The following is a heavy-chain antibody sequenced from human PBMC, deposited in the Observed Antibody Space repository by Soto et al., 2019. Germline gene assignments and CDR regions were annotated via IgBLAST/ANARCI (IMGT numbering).Heavy chain of an antibody. J-gene: IGHJ6*02. CDR2: ISSSSSYI. Sequence: GGSLRLSCAASGFTFSSYSMNWVRQAPGKGLEWVSSISSSSSYIYYADSVKGRFTISRENAKNSLYLQMNSLRAEDTAVYYCARDRGYSSSWSDYYYYYYGMDVWGQGTTVTVSS. V-gene: IGHV3-21*01. D-gene: IGHD6-13*01. CDR1: GFTFSSYS. CDR3: ARDRGYSSSWSDYYYYYYGMDV.